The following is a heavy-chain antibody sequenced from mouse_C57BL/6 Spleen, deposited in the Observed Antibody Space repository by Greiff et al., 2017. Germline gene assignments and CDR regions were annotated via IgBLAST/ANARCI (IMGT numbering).Heavy chain of an antibody. CDR1: GFTFSSYG. Sequence: EVKLVESGGDLVKPGGSLKLSCAASGFTFSSYGMSWVRQTPDKRLEWVATISSGGSYTYYPDSVKGRFTIARDNAKNTLYLQMSSLKSEDAAMYYCARLTYDAMDYWGKGTSVTVSS. J-gene: IGHJ4*01. CDR3: ARLTYDAMDY. V-gene: IGHV5-6*01. CDR2: ISSGGSYT.